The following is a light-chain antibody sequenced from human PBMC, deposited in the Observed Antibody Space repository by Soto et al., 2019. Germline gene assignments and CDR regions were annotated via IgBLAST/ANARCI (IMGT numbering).Light chain of an antibody. J-gene: IGLJ2*01. Sequence: QSALTQPASVSGSPGQSITISCTGTSSDVWSYNLVSWYQQHPGKAPKLMIYEGSKRPSGVSNRFSGSKSGNTASLTTSGLQADDEADYYCCSYAGSSTPVVFGGGTKVAVL. V-gene: IGLV2-23*01. CDR1: SSDVWSYNL. CDR2: EGS. CDR3: CSYAGSSTPVV.